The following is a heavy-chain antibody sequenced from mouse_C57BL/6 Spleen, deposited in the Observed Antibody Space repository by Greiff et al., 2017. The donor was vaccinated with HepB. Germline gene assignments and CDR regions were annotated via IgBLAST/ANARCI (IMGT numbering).Heavy chain of an antibody. D-gene: IGHD1-1*01. Sequence: EVQLVESGGGLVQPKGSLKLSCAASGFTFNPYAMHWVRRAPGMGLDWVARLRVKGINYATYFADSVKDRFTISRDDSQSMLYLQMNNWKTKDTAMYYWVRGGSTYSRMDAMDYWGQGTSVTVSS. CDR3: VRGGSTYSRMDAMDY. J-gene: IGHJ4*01. V-gene: IGHV10-3*01. CDR2: LRVKGINYAT. CDR1: GFTFNPYA.